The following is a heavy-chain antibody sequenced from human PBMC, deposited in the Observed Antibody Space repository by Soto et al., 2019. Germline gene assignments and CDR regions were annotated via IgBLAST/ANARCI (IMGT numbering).Heavy chain of an antibody. J-gene: IGHJ6*02. CDR2: IGSAGDT. Sequence: GGSLRLSCAASGFTFSNYDMIWVRQATGKGLEWVSAIGSAGDTYYSGSVKGRFAISRENAKNSLYLQMNSVTPGDTAVYYCARGGYASGYFHYAMDAWGQGTTVTVSS. V-gene: IGHV3-13*01. CDR3: ARGGYASGYFHYAMDA. D-gene: IGHD6-19*01. CDR1: GFTFSNYD.